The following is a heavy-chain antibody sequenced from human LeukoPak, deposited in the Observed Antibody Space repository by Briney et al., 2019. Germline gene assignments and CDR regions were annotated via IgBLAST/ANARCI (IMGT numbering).Heavy chain of an antibody. J-gene: IGHJ4*02. Sequence: GGSLRLSCAGSGFTFDDYGMSWVRQAPGKGLEWVAVISYDGGNKNYADSVKGRFTISRDNSKNTLYVQMNSLRTEDTAVYYCARDGGGYSYGRFDYWGQGALVTVSS. CDR2: ISYDGGNK. D-gene: IGHD5-18*01. V-gene: IGHV3-30*03. CDR3: ARDGGGYSYGRFDY. CDR1: GFTFDDYG.